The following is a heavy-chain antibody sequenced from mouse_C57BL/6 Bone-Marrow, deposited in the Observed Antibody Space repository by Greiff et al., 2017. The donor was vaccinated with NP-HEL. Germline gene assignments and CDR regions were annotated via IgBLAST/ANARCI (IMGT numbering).Heavy chain of an antibody. Sequence: QVQLHQSGAELMKPGASVKLSCKATGYTFTGNWIEWVKQRPGHGLEWIGEILPGSGNTYYNERFKGKATFTADTSSNTAYMQLSSLTTEDSAIYYCARDYYGSSYFDYWGQGTTLTVSS. J-gene: IGHJ2*01. CDR2: ILPGSGNT. V-gene: IGHV1-9*01. D-gene: IGHD1-1*01. CDR3: ARDYYGSSYFDY. CDR1: GYTFTGNW.